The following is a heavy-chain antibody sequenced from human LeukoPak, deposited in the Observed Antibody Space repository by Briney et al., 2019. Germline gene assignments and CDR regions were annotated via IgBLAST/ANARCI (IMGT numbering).Heavy chain of an antibody. D-gene: IGHD3-22*01. CDR1: GFTFSNFW. J-gene: IGHJ4*02. CDR2: INQDGSEK. V-gene: IGHV3-7*03. CDR3: ARGTSSGYFQLYFDY. Sequence: GGSLGLSCAASGFTFSNFWMSWVRQAPGRGLEWVANINQDGSEKNYVDSVKGRFTISRDNSKNTLYLQMNSLRAEDTAVYYCARGTSSGYFQLYFDYWGQGTLVTVSS.